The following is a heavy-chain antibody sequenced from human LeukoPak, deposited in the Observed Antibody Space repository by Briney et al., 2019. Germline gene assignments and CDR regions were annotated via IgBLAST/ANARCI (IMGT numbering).Heavy chain of an antibody. V-gene: IGHV3-53*01. Sequence: GGSLRLSCAASGFTVSSNYMSWVRQAPGKGLEWVSVIYSGGSTYYADSVEGRFTISRDNSKNTLYLQMNSLRAEDTAVYYCARGPLWFGESRAFDIWGQGTMVTVSS. CDR3: ARGPLWFGESRAFDI. CDR2: IYSGGST. J-gene: IGHJ3*02. CDR1: GFTVSSNY. D-gene: IGHD3-10*01.